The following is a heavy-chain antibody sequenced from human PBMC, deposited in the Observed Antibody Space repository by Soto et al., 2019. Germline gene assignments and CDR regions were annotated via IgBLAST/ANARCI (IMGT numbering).Heavy chain of an antibody. V-gene: IGHV4-59*01. D-gene: IGHD2-2*01. CDR2: IYYSGST. Sequence: PSETLSLTCTVSGGSISSYYWRWIRQPPGKGLEWIGYIYYSGSTNYNPSLKSRVTISVDTPKNQFSLKLSSVTAADTAVYYCARAFGYCSSTSCPRGNWFDPWGQGTLVTVSS. CDR3: ARAFGYCSSTSCPRGNWFDP. J-gene: IGHJ5*02. CDR1: GGSISSYY.